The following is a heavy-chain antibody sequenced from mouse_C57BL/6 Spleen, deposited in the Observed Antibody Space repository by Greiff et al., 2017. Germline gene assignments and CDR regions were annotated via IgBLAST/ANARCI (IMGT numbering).Heavy chain of an antibody. CDR1: GYSITSGYY. Sequence: DVKLQESGPGLVKPSQSLSLTCSVTGYSITSGYYWNWIRQFPGNKLEWMGYISYDGSNNYNPSLKNLISITRDTSKNQFFLKLNSVTTEDTATYYCARGGYFDVWGTGTTVTVSS. J-gene: IGHJ1*03. CDR3: ARGGYFDV. V-gene: IGHV3-6*01. CDR2: ISYDGSN.